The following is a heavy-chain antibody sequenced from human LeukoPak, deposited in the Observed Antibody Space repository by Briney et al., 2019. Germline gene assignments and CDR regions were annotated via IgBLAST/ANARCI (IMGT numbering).Heavy chain of an antibody. CDR2: INPNSGGT. V-gene: IGHV1-2*02. Sequence: ASVNVSCKASGYTFTGYYMHWVRQAPGQGLEWMGWINPNSGGTNYAQKFQGRVTMTRDTSISTAYMELSRLRSDDTAVYYCARGHYYDSSGYYSNDYWGQGTLVTVSS. CDR3: ARGHYYDSSGYYSNDY. CDR1: GYTFTGYY. D-gene: IGHD3-22*01. J-gene: IGHJ4*02.